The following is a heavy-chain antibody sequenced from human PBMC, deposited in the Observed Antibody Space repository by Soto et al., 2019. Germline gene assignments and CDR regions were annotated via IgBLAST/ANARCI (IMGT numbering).Heavy chain of an antibody. V-gene: IGHV4-59*01. CDR2: YRGST. D-gene: IGHD1-7*01. CDR3: ARPRQSGNSCYWFDP. CDR1: GGSISSYY. Sequence: SETLSLTCTVSGGSISSYYWSWIRQPPGKGLECIGYYRGSTKYNPSLKTRATISIDTSKNQFSLQLTSVTAADSAVYYWARPRQSGNSCYWFDPWGQGTLVTVS. J-gene: IGHJ5*02.